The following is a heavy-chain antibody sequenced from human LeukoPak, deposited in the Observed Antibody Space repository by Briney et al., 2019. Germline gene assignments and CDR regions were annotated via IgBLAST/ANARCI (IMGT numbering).Heavy chain of an antibody. CDR1: GFTFSSYA. CDR2: TSDDGSTK. D-gene: IGHD4-17*01. Sequence: GGSLRLSCAASGFTFSSYAMHWVRQAPGKGLQWLALTSDDGSTKYYADSVKGRFTISRDNSQNTLYLQMNSLRADETAIYYCARAPGGFHGDYSPIAYWGQGTLVTVSS. CDR3: ARAPGGFHGDYSPIAY. J-gene: IGHJ4*02. V-gene: IGHV3-30-3*01.